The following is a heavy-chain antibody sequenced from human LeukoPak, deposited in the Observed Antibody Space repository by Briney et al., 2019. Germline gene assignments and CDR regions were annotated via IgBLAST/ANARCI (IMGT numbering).Heavy chain of an antibody. D-gene: IGHD4-11*01. CDR1: GFTFSSYW. CDR2: IKQDGSEK. CDR3: ARVSTVYISYYMDV. V-gene: IGHV3-7*01. J-gene: IGHJ6*03. Sequence: PGGSLRLSCAASGFTFSSYWMSWVRQAPGKGLEWVANIKQDGSEKYYVDSVKGRFTISRDNAKNSLYLQMNSLRAEDTAVYYCARVSTVYISYYMDVWGKGTTVTVSS.